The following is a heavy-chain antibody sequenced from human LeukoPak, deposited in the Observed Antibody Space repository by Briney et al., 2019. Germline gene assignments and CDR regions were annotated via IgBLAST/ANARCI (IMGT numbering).Heavy chain of an antibody. CDR3: ARVKDYDFWSGYYYYGMDV. D-gene: IGHD3-3*01. CDR2: MNPNSGNT. J-gene: IGHJ6*02. CDR1: GYTFTSYD. V-gene: IGHV1-8*01. Sequence: ASVKVSCKASGYTFTSYDINWVRQATGQGLEWMGWMNPNSGNTGYAQKFQGRVTMTRNTSISTAYVELSSLRSEDTAVYYCARVKDYDFWSGYYYYGMDVWGQGTTVTVSS.